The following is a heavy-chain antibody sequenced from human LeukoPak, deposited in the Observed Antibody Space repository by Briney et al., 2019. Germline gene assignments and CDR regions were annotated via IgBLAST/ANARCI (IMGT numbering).Heavy chain of an antibody. D-gene: IGHD3-9*01. V-gene: IGHV3-48*04. J-gene: IGHJ1*01. CDR1: GFTFSSYS. CDR3: ARDILTGSQSRFQH. CDR2: ISSSSSTI. Sequence: GGSLRLSCSASGFTFSSYSMTWVRQAPGKGLEWVSYISSSSSTIYYADSVKGRFTISRDNAKNSLYLQMNSLRAEDTAVYYCARDILTGSQSRFQHWGQGTLVTVSS.